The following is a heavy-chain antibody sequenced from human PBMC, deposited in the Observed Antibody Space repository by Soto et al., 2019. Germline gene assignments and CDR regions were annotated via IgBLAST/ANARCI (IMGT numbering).Heavy chain of an antibody. CDR2: IKQDGSEK. V-gene: IGHV3-7*03. CDR1: GFTFSSYW. Sequence: PGGSLRLSCAASGFTFSSYWMSWVRQAPGKGLEWVANIKQDGSEKYYVDSVKGRFTISRDNAKNSLYLQMNSLRAEDTAVYYCARDSPHEDSIAARPDHRVNKYFDYWGQGTLVTVSS. D-gene: IGHD6-6*01. J-gene: IGHJ4*02. CDR3: ARDSPHEDSIAARPDHRVNKYFDY.